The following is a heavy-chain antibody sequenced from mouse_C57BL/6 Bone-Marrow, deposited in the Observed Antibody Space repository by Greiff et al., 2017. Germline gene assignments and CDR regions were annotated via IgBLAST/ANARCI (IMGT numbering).Heavy chain of an antibody. D-gene: IGHD2-3*01. J-gene: IGHJ2*01. CDR3: ARRQVTTRFFFDY. Sequence: EVKLMESGGGLVKPGGSLKLSCAASGFTFSSYTMSWVRQTPEKRLEWVATISGGGGNTYYPDSVKGRFTISRDNAKNTLYLQMSSLRPEDTALYYCARRQVTTRFFFDYWGQGTTLTVSS. CDR2: ISGGGGNT. CDR1: GFTFSSYT. V-gene: IGHV5-9*01.